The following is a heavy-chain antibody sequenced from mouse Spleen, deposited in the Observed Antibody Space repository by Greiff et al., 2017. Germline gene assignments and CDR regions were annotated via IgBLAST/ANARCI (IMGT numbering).Heavy chain of an antibody. CDR2: IDPSDSYT. D-gene: IGHD1-1*01. Sequence: QVQLQQPGAELVRPGTSVKLSCKASGYTFTSYWMHWVKQRPGQGLEWIGVIDPSDSYTNYNQKFKGKATLTVDTSSSTAYMQLSSLTSEDSAVYYCARASPSLLDYFDYWGQGTTLTVSS. CDR3: ARASPSLLDYFDY. J-gene: IGHJ2*01. CDR1: GYTFTSYW. V-gene: IGHV1-59*01.